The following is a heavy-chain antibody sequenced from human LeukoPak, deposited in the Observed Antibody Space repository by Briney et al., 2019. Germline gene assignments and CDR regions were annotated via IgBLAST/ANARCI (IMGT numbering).Heavy chain of an antibody. V-gene: IGHV1-8*03. J-gene: IGHJ6*03. Sequence: ASVKVSCKASGYTFTSYDINWVRQATGQGLEWMGWMNPNSGNTGYAQKFQGRVTITRNTSISTAYMELSSLRSEDTAVYYCARITVTTRTYYYYYYMDVWGKGTTVTISS. CDR2: MNPNSGNT. CDR3: ARITVTTRTYYYYYYMDV. CDR1: GYTFTSYD. D-gene: IGHD4-11*01.